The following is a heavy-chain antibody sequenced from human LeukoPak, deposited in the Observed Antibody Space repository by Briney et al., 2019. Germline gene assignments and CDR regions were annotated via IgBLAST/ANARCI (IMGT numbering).Heavy chain of an antibody. Sequence: PGGSLRLSCAASGFTFSSYAMSWVRQAPGKGLEWVSAISGSGGSTYYADSVKGRFTISRDNSKNTLYLQMNSLRAEDTAVYYCAKDWYCSRTSCPNWFDPWGKGTLVTVST. J-gene: IGHJ5*02. V-gene: IGHV3-23*01. CDR1: GFTFSSYA. D-gene: IGHD2-2*01. CDR3: AKDWYCSRTSCPNWFDP. CDR2: ISGSGGST.